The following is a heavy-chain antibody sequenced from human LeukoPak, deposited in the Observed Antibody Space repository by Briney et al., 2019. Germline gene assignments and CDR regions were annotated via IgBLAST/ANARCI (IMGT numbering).Heavy chain of an antibody. CDR1: GFTFSSYT. V-gene: IGHV3-30*04. CDR2: ILHDGSNK. D-gene: IGHD6-13*01. J-gene: IGHJ4*02. CDR3: ARGSQLVYY. Sequence: GRSLRLSCAASGFTFSSYTMHWVRQAPGKGLEWVGVILHDGSNKYYAESVKGRFTISRDNSKNTVYLQMSSLRGEDTAVYYCARGSQLVYYWGQGTLVTVSS.